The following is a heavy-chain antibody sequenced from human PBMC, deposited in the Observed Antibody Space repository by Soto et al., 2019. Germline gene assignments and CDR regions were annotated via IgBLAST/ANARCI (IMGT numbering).Heavy chain of an antibody. Sequence: SVKVSCKASGYTFTSYGISWVRQAPGQGLERMRWISAYNGNTNYAQKLQGRVTMTTDTSTSTAYMELRGLRSDDTAIYYCVRDLVAAAGRFLGYWGQGTLVTVSS. CDR1: GYTFTSYG. D-gene: IGHD6-13*01. V-gene: IGHV1-18*01. CDR3: VRDLVAAAGRFLGY. CDR2: ISAYNGNT. J-gene: IGHJ4*02.